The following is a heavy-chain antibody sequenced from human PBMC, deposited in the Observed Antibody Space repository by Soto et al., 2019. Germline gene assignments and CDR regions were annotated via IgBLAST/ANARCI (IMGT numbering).Heavy chain of an antibody. CDR1: GGSISSYY. CDR2: IYYSGST. CDR3: ARHRAGIAVAVYFDY. Sequence: SETLSLTCTVSGGSISSYYWSWIRQPPGKGLEWIGYIYYSGSTYYNPSLKSRVTISVDTSKNQFSLKLSSVTAADTAVYYCARHRAGIAVAVYFDYWGQGTLVTVSS. D-gene: IGHD6-19*01. J-gene: IGHJ4*02. V-gene: IGHV4-59*04.